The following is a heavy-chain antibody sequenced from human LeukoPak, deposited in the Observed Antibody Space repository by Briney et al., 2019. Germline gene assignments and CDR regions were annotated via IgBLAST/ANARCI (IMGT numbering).Heavy chain of an antibody. D-gene: IGHD6-19*01. V-gene: IGHV1-8*01. CDR3: ASPVASDAFDI. J-gene: IGHJ3*02. CDR1: GNTLSSYD. CDR2: MNPNSGNT. Sequence: GASMKVSCKASGNTLSSYDINWVRLATGQGLEWMGWMNPNSGNTGYAQKFQGRVTMTRNTSISTAYLELSSLRSEDTAVYYCASPVASDAFDIWGQGTMVTVSS.